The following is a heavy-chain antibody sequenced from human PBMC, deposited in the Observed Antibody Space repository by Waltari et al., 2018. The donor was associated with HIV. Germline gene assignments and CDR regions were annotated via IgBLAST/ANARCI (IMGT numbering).Heavy chain of an antibody. CDR2: IYSGGST. CDR3: ASIAYCGGDCYPRGMDV. V-gene: IGHV3-66*01. CDR1: GFTVSSNY. D-gene: IGHD2-21*02. J-gene: IGHJ6*02. Sequence: EVQLVESGGGLVQPGGSLRLSCAASGFTVSSNYMSWVRQAPGKGLEWVAVIYSGGSTYYADSVKGRFTISRDNSKNTLYLQMNSLRVEDTAVYYCASIAYCGGDCYPRGMDVWGQGTTVTVSS.